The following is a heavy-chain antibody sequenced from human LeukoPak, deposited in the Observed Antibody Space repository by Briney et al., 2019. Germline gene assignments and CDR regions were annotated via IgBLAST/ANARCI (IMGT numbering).Heavy chain of an antibody. CDR1: GFTFSSHW. D-gene: IGHD6-19*01. CDR2: INKDGSNT. J-gene: IGHJ4*02. Sequence: GGSLRLSCAASGFTFSSHWMHWVRQVPGKGLVWVSRINKDGSNTFYADSVKGRFTISRDNSKNTLYLQMNSLRAEDTALYYCAKDVNAVAGRGYDYWGQGALVTVSS. V-gene: IGHV3-74*01. CDR3: AKDVNAVAGRGYDY.